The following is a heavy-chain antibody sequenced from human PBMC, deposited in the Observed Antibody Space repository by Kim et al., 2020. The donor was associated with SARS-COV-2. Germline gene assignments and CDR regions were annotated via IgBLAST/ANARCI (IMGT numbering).Heavy chain of an antibody. Sequence: GGSLRLSCAASGFTFSSYAMHWVRQAPGKGLEWVAFISYDGSNKYYADSVKGRFTISRDNSKNTLYLQMNSLRAEDTAVYYCARDEGGYYDSSGYHPFDYWGQGTLVTVSS. CDR3: ARDEGGYYDSSGYHPFDY. CDR1: GFTFSSYA. V-gene: IGHV3-30-3*01. D-gene: IGHD3-22*01. CDR2: ISYDGSNK. J-gene: IGHJ4*02.